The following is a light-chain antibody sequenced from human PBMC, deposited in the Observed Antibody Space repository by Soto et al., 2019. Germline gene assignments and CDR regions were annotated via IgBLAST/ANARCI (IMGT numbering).Light chain of an antibody. CDR3: QQYFNTPVT. V-gene: IGKV4-1*01. CDR1: QSVLYSSNNKTY. CDR2: WAS. Sequence: DIVMTQSPDSLAVSLGERATINCKSSQSVLYSSNNKTYLAWYQQKPGQPPKLLIYWASTRESGVPDRFSGSGSGTDFTLTISSLQAEDVAVYYCQQYFNTPVTFGGGTKVEIK. J-gene: IGKJ4*01.